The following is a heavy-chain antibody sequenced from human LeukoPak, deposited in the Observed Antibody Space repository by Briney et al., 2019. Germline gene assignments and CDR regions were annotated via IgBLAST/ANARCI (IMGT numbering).Heavy chain of an antibody. Sequence: GSLRLSCAASGFTFSSYSMNWVRQAPGKGLEWIGEINHSGSTNYNPSLKSRVTISVDTSKNQFSLKLSSVTAADTAVYYCARAQPIVLMVYATFHYFDYWGQGTLVTVSS. D-gene: IGHD2-8*01. CDR2: INHSGST. V-gene: IGHV4-34*01. CDR1: GFTFSSYS. J-gene: IGHJ4*02. CDR3: ARAQPIVLMVYATFHYFDY.